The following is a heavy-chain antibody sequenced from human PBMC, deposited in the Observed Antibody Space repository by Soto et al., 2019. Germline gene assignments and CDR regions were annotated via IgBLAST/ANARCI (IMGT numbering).Heavy chain of an antibody. D-gene: IGHD6-6*01. V-gene: IGHV1-18*01. J-gene: IGHJ4*02. CDR2: ISVTNGET. CDR1: GYPFTSYG. Sequence: GASVKVSCKAAGYPFTSYGISWVRQAPGQGLEWMGWISVTNGETDYAQKFQSRVTMTTDTPTSTAYMELRSLRSDDTAVYYCARDYPSEYGGSSRPPLDYWGQGTLVTVSS. CDR3: ARDYPSEYGGSSRPPLDY.